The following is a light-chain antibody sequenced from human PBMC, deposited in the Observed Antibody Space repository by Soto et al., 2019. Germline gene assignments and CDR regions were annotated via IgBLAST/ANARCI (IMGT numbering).Light chain of an antibody. Sequence: QSVLTQPPSVSGAPGQRVTISGTGSSSNIGAGYDVHWYQQLPGTAPKLLIYGNSNRPSGVPDRFSGSKSGTSASLAITGLQAEDEADYDCQSYDRSLSGAWVFGGGTQLTVL. CDR1: SSNIGAGYD. CDR2: GNS. V-gene: IGLV1-40*01. J-gene: IGLJ3*02. CDR3: QSYDRSLSGAWV.